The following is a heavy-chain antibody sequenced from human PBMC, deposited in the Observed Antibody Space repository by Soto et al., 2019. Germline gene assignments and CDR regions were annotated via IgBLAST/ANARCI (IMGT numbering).Heavy chain of an antibody. Sequence: QVQLQQSGPGLVKPSQTLSLTCAISGDSVSSNSAAWNWIRQSPSRGLEWLGRTYYRSKWYNEYALSVKSRITIKPDTSNNQFALQLSSVIPEDTAVCYCAGMQEGALAFWGQGTLVTVSS. J-gene: IGHJ4*02. CDR3: AGMQEGALAF. D-gene: IGHD1-26*01. CDR2: TYYRSKWYN. V-gene: IGHV6-1*01. CDR1: GDSVSSNSAA.